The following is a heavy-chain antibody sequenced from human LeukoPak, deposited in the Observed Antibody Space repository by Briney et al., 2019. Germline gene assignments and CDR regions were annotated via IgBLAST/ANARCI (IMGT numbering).Heavy chain of an antibody. D-gene: IGHD3-22*01. V-gene: IGHV1-2*02. CDR3: ARGGKYYYDSSGSFYYYYMDV. J-gene: IGHJ6*03. CDR2: INPNSGGT. Sequence: GASVKVSCKASGYSFTGYYIHWVRQAPGQGLEWMGWINPNSGGTYYAQKSQGRFTMTTDTSTTTAYMELRSLRSDDTAVYYCARGGKYYYDSSGSFYYYYMDVWGKGTTVTISS. CDR1: GYSFTGYY.